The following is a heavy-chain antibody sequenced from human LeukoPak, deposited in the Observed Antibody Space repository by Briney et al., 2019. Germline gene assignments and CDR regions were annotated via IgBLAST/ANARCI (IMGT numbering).Heavy chain of an antibody. CDR2: TFFRSKWYN. CDR1: GDSFSNNSAA. V-gene: IGHV6-1*01. CDR3: ARDRTRGYSYGYYFDY. D-gene: IGHD5-18*01. Sequence: PSQTLSLTCAISGDSFSNNSAAWNWIRQSPSRGLEWLGRTFFRSKWYNDYAVSVKSRITINPDTSKNQFSLQLDSVTSEDTAVYFCARDRTRGYSYGYYFDYWGQGTLVTVSS. J-gene: IGHJ4*02.